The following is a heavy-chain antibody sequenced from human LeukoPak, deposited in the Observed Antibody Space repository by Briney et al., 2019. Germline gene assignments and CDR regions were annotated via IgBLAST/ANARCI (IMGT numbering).Heavy chain of an antibody. D-gene: IGHD3-22*01. CDR3: ATGRSSDYPYYFDY. Sequence: GGSLRLSCGVSEFMFNNNSMNWVRQAPGKGLEWVSYISSTSSTIYYADSVKGRFTISRDKSKNTLYLQMNSLRVEDTAVYYRATGRSSDYPYYFDYWGQGTLVTVSS. J-gene: IGHJ4*02. V-gene: IGHV3-48*01. CDR2: ISSTSSTI. CDR1: EFMFNNNS.